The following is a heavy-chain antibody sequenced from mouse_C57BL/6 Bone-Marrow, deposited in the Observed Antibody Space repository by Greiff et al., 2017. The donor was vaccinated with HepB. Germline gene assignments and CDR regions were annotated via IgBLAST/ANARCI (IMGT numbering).Heavy chain of an antibody. CDR3: ARDPNWYFDY. V-gene: IGHV5-16*01. D-gene: IGHD4-1*02. CDR2: INYDGSST. CDR1: GFTFSDYY. Sequence: EVKVVESEGGLVQPGSSMKLSCTASGFTFSDYYMAWVRQVPEKGLEWVANINYDGSSTYYLDSLKSRFIISRDNAKNILYLQMSSLKSEDTATYYCARDPNWYFDYWGRGTTLTVSS. J-gene: IGHJ2*01.